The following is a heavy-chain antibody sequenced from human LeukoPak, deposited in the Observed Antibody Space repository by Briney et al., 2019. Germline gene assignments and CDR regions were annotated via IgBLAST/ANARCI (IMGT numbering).Heavy chain of an antibody. CDR1: GFTFSSYW. D-gene: IGHD3-10*01. J-gene: IGHJ4*02. Sequence: GGSLRLSCAASGFTFSSYWMSWVRQAPGKGLEWVANIKQDGSEKYYVDSVKGRFTISRDNAKNSLYLQMNSLRAEDTAVYYCARATTMVRGVITSNDYWGQGTLVTVSP. CDR3: ARATTMVRGVITSNDY. V-gene: IGHV3-7*04. CDR2: IKQDGSEK.